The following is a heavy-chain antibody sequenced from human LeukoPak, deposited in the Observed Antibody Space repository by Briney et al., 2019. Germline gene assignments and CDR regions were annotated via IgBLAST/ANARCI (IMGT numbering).Heavy chain of an antibody. CDR1: GYTFTGYY. CDR2: IIPIFGTA. V-gene: IGHV1-69*13. D-gene: IGHD1-26*01. Sequence: SVKVSCKASGYTFTGYYMHWVRQAPGQGLEWMGGIIPIFGTANYAQKFQGRVTITADESTSTAYMELSSLRSEDTAVYYCARAEVGATPATFDYWGQGTLVTVSS. J-gene: IGHJ4*02. CDR3: ARAEVGATPATFDY.